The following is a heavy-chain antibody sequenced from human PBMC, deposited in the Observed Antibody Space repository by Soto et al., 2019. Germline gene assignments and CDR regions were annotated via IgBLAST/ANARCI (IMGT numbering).Heavy chain of an antibody. Sequence: EVQLVESGGDLVEPGGSLRLSCAASGFTFSNAWMNWVRQAPGKGLEWVGRIKSKTDGGATDYAARVKGRFTISRDDSKNTLYLQMDSLKTEDTAVYYCTRYCITTSCHYWGQGTLVTVSS. CDR1: GFTFSNAW. V-gene: IGHV3-15*07. CDR3: TRYCITTSCHY. D-gene: IGHD2-2*01. J-gene: IGHJ4*02. CDR2: IKSKTDGGAT.